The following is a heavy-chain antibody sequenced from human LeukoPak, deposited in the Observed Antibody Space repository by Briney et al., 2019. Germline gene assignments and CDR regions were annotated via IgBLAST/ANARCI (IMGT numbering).Heavy chain of an antibody. CDR1: GGSISSYY. CDR2: IYYSGST. Sequence: PSETLSLTCTVSGGSISSYYWSWIRQPPGKGLEWIGYIYYSGSTNYNPSLKSRVTIPVDTSKNQFSLKLSSVTAADTAVYYCARGGVVSDAFDIWGQGTMVTVSS. CDR3: ARGGVVSDAFDI. V-gene: IGHV4-59*01. D-gene: IGHD3-22*01. J-gene: IGHJ3*02.